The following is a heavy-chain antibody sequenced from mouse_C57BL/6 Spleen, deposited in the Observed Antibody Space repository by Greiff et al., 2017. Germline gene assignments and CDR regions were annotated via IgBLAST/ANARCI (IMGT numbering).Heavy chain of an antibody. V-gene: IGHV5-9-1*02. D-gene: IGHD1-1*01. J-gene: IGHJ1*03. CDR2: ISSGGDYI. CDR1: GFTFSSYA. Sequence: DVQLVESGEGLVKPGGSLKLSCAASGFTFSSYAMSWVRQTPEKRLEWVAYISSGGDYIYYADTVKGRFTISRDNARNTLYLQMSSLKSEDTAMYYCTRRGVVATGGYFDVWGTGTTVTVSS. CDR3: TRRGVVATGGYFDV.